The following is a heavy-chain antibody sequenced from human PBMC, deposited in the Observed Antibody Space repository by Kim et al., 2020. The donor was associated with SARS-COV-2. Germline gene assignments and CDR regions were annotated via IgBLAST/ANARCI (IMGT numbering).Heavy chain of an antibody. J-gene: IGHJ2*01. CDR2: LHIGGNT. CDR3: AREYIEVIPAALDWYFDL. CDR1: GGSINNYH. D-gene: IGHD2-2*01. V-gene: IGHV4-4*07. Sequence: SETLSLTCNVSGGSINNYHWSWIRQPAGKGLEWIGRLHIGGNTNYNPSLKSRATMSMDTSKNQFSLKLRSVTAADTAVYYCAREYIEVIPAALDWYFDLWGRGSLVTVSS.